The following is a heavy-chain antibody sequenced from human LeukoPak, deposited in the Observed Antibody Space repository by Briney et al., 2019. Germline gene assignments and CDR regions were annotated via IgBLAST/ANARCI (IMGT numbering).Heavy chain of an antibody. CDR2: ISGSGGST. V-gene: IGHV3-23*01. J-gene: IGHJ4*02. Sequence: GGSLRLSCAASGFTFSSYAMSWVRQAPGKGLEWVSAISGSGGSTYYADSVKGRFTISRDNSKNTLYLQMHSLRAEDTAVYYCARDQGGYFDYWGQGTLVTVSS. CDR1: GFTFSSYA. D-gene: IGHD1-26*01. CDR3: ARDQGGYFDY.